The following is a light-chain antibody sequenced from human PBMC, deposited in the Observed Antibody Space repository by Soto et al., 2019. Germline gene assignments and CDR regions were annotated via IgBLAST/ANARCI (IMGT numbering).Light chain of an antibody. Sequence: DIQMTQSPSSLSASVGDRVTITCQASQDISNYLNWYQQKPGKAPKLLIYDASNLETGVPCRFTGSGSGTDFTFTISCLQPEDIATYYCQQYGNLPRTCGQVTKGEIK. CDR1: QDISNY. CDR3: QQYGNLPRT. CDR2: DAS. V-gene: IGKV1-33*01. J-gene: IGKJ1*01.